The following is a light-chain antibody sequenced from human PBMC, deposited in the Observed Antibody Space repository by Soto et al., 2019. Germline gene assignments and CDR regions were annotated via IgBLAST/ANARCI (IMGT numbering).Light chain of an antibody. J-gene: IGKJ5*01. V-gene: IGKV3-15*01. CDR3: QQYNDWPPSIT. Sequence: EIVLTQSPFTLSVSAVERATLSCRANLRLSSVYLAWYQQRPGQPPRLLIYGASTRATAIPARFSGSGSGTEFTLTISSLQSEDLGVYYCQQYNDWPPSITFGQGTRLEIK. CDR1: LRLSSVY. CDR2: GAS.